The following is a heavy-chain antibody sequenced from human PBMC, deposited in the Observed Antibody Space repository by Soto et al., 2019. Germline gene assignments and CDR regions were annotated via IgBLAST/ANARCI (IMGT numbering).Heavy chain of an antibody. CDR1: GGTFSSYT. CDR2: IIPILGIA. J-gene: IGHJ6*02. D-gene: IGHD2-2*01. CDR3: ARGYCSSTSCDTIYYYYGMDV. Sequence: QVQLVQSGAEVKKPGSSVKVSCKASGGTFSSYTISWVRQAPGQGLEWMGRIIPILGIANYAQKFQGRVTITADKSTSTAYMELSSLRSEDTAVYYGARGYCSSTSCDTIYYYYGMDVWGQGTTVTVSS. V-gene: IGHV1-69*02.